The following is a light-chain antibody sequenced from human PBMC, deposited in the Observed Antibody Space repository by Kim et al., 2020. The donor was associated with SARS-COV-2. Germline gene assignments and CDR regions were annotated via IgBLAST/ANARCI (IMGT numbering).Light chain of an antibody. J-gene: IGKJ4*01. Sequence: ASVGDRVTITCRASEGIDNDLGWYQQKPGRAPKRLIYAASTLQSGFPSRFSGSGSWTEFTLTISSLQPEDFATYYCLQHNSYPITFGGGTKVDIK. V-gene: IGKV1-17*01. CDR2: AAS. CDR3: LQHNSYPIT. CDR1: EGIDND.